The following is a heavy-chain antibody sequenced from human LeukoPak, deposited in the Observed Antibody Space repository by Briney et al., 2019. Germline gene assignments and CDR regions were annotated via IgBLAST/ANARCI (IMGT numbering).Heavy chain of an antibody. CDR1: GFTFDDYA. CDR2: ISWNSGSI. J-gene: IGHJ6*02. V-gene: IGHV3-9*01. CDR3: AKAPRAFYYYGMDV. Sequence: GGSLRLSCAASGFTFDDYAMHWVRQAPGEGLEWVSGISWNSGSIGYADSVKGRFTISRDNAKNSLYLQMNSLRAEDTALYYCAKAPRAFYYYGMDVWGQGTTVTVSS. D-gene: IGHD3-3*02.